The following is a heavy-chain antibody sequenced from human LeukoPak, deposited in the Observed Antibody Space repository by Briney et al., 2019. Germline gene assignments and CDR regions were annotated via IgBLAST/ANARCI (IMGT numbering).Heavy chain of an antibody. CDR1: GFTFSSYE. CDR2: ISSSGSTI. V-gene: IGHV3-48*03. Sequence: GGSLRLSCAASGFTFSSYEMNWVRQAPGKGLEWVSYISSSGSTIYYADSVKGRFTISRDNSKNTLYLQMNSLRAEDTAVYYCARGTDYDSSGYYDSYYYYGMDVWGQGTTVTVSS. D-gene: IGHD3-22*01. J-gene: IGHJ6*02. CDR3: ARGTDYDSSGYYDSYYYYGMDV.